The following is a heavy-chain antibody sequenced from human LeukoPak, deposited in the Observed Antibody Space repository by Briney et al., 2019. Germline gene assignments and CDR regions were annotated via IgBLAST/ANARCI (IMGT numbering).Heavy chain of an antibody. D-gene: IGHD2-15*01. CDR3: ARDIVVVVAATPVSDAFDI. Sequence: ASVKVSCKASGYTLTGYYMHWVRQAPGQGLEWMGWINPNSGGTNYAQKFQGRVTMTRDTSISTAYMELSRLRSDDTAVYYCARDIVVVVAATPVSDAFDIWGQGTMVTVSS. V-gene: IGHV1-2*02. CDR1: GYTLTGYY. J-gene: IGHJ3*02. CDR2: INPNSGGT.